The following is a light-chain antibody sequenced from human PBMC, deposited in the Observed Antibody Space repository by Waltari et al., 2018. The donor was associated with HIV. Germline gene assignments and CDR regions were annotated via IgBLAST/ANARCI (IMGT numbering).Light chain of an antibody. V-gene: IGKV2-30*01. CDR3: LQDSFWPFT. J-gene: IGKJ5*01. Sequence: DIVVTQSPLSLPVTLGQSASISCRSSQSLVYTDGNTYMSWILQRPGQSPRRLIYKVSVRDSGVPDRFSGSGSGTDFTLQISRVEAEDVGVYYCLQDSFWPFTFGQGTRLEIK. CDR2: KVS. CDR1: QSLVYTDGNTY.